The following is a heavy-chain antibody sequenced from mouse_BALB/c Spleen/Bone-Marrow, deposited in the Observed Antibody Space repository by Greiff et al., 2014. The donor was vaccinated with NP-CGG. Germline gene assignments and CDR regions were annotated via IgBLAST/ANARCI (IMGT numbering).Heavy chain of an antibody. D-gene: IGHD3-1*01. CDR3: ARNHRGYYFDY. J-gene: IGHJ2*01. V-gene: IGHV2-2*02. CDR2: IWTGGST. CDR1: GFSFTTYG. Sequence: VQRVESGPGLVQPSQSLSITCTVSGFSFTTYGVHWVRQSPGKGLEWLGVIWTGGSTDYNAAFISRLSISKDNSKSQVFFEMNSLQANDTAIYYCARNHRGYYFDYWGQGTTLTVSS.